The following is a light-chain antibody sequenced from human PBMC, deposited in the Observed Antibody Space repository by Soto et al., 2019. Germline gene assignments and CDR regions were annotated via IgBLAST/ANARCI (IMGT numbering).Light chain of an antibody. V-gene: IGKV3-20*01. CDR3: QQYVTSPWT. CDR2: GAS. J-gene: IGKJ1*01. Sequence: EIVLTQSPGTLPLSPGERATLSCRASQSVVYNYLAWYQQRLGQAPRLLISGASNRATGVPDRVSGSGSGTDFTLSISRLEPEDFAVYYCQQYVTSPWTFGQGTKVDIK. CDR1: QSVVYNY.